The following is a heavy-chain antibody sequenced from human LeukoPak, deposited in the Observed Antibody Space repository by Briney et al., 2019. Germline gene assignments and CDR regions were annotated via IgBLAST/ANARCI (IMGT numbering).Heavy chain of an antibody. CDR1: GFTFDDYG. D-gene: IGHD1-26*01. CDR2: INWNGGST. Sequence: TGGFLRLSCAASGFTFDDYGVSWVRQAPGKGLEWVSGINWNGGSTGYADSVKGRFTISRDNAKNSLYLQMNSLRAEDTALYYCARSSGSSGLDAFDIWGQGTMVTVSS. V-gene: IGHV3-20*04. J-gene: IGHJ3*02. CDR3: ARSSGSSGLDAFDI.